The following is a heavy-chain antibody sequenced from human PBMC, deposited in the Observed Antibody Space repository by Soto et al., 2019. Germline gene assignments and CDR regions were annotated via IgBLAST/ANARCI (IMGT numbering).Heavy chain of an antibody. CDR2: INHSGST. D-gene: IGHD2-15*01. CDR3: ARDETPVYGMDV. J-gene: IGHJ6*02. Sequence: SETLSLTCAVYGGSFSGYYWSWIRQPPGKGLEWIGEINHSGSTNYNPSLKSRVTISVDTSKNQFSLKLSSVTAADTAVYYCARDETPVYGMDVWGQGTTVTVSS. CDR1: GGSFSGYY. V-gene: IGHV4-34*01.